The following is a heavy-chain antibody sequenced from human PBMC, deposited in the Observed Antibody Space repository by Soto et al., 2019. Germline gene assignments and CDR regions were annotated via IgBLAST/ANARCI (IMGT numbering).Heavy chain of an antibody. CDR3: ARIHSERYTDY. V-gene: IGHV3-23*01. CDR1: GFTFSTYA. CDR2: ISGSGYNV. D-gene: IGHD1-26*01. J-gene: IGHJ4*02. Sequence: EVQLLESGGGLVQPGGSLRLSCAGSGFTFSTYAMSWFRQAPGKGLEWVSSISGSGYNVYYGDSVKGRFTSSKDNSRSTLYLQMNSLRADDTALYFCARIHSERYTDYWGRGTLVTVSS.